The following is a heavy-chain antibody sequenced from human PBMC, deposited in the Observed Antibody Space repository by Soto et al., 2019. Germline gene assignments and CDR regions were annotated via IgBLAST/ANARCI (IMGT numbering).Heavy chain of an antibody. CDR3: ARDPKDWNYPVFDC. D-gene: IGHD1-7*01. Sequence: GGSLRLSCAASGFTFSTYTMNWVRQAPGKGLEWVSSITSSSSFIFYADSLNGRFTISRDNAKNSVYLQMNSLRAEDTAVYYCARDPKDWNYPVFDCWGQGTLVTVSS. CDR2: ITSSSSFI. V-gene: IGHV3-21*01. J-gene: IGHJ4*02. CDR1: GFTFSTYT.